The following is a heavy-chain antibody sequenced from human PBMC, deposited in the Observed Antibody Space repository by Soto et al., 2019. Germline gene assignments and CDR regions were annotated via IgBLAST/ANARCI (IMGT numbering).Heavy chain of an antibody. Sequence: QVQLVQSGAEVKKPGASVKVSCKASGYTFTSYGISWVRQAPGQGLEWMGWISAYNGNTNYAQKLQGRVTMTTDTSTSAAYMELRSLRSDDTAVYYCARDLKDFWTRSPFDHWRQGTLVTVSS. J-gene: IGHJ4*02. D-gene: IGHD3-3*01. CDR1: GYTFTSYG. CDR2: ISAYNGNT. V-gene: IGHV1-18*01. CDR3: ARDLKDFWTRSPFDH.